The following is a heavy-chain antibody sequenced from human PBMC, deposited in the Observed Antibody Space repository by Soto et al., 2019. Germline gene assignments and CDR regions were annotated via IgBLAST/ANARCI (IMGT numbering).Heavy chain of an antibody. Sequence: QEQLVQSGAEVKKPGSSVKVSCKASGGLFSSYPISWVRQVPGQGLEWMGGIIPVFQTAYYTQRFHGRVTFTEDEYTSTAYMELSSLRSEDTAIYYCARGGSGYTCFNEFWGQGTLVTVSS. V-gene: IGHV1-69*01. CDR3: ARGGSGYTCFNEF. D-gene: IGHD3-22*01. CDR2: IIPVFQTA. CDR1: GGLFSSYP. J-gene: IGHJ4*02.